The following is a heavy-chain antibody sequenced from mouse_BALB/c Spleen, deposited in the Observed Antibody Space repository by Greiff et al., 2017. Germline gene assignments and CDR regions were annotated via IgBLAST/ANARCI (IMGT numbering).Heavy chain of an antibody. V-gene: IGHV5-4*02. Sequence: EVKLVESGGGLVKPGGSLKLSCAASGFTFSDYYMYWVRQTPEKRLEWVATISDGGSYTYYPDSVKGRFTISRDNAKNNLYLQMSSLKSEDTAMYYCARDRGYYGSSYYAMDYWGQGTSVTVSS. D-gene: IGHD1-1*01. J-gene: IGHJ4*01. CDR1: GFTFSDYY. CDR3: ARDRGYYGSSYYAMDY. CDR2: ISDGGSYT.